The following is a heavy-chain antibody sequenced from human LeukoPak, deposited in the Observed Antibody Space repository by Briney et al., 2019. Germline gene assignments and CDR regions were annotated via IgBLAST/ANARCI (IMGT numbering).Heavy chain of an antibody. CDR1: GGSVNNGGYY. CDR3: ARGKIQLWAFDY. CDR2: IYHSGST. J-gene: IGHJ4*02. Sequence: SETLSLTCTVSGGSVNNGGYYWSWIRQPPGKGLEWIGYIYHSGSTYYNPSLKSRVTISVDRSKNQFSLKLSSVTAADTAVYYCARGKIQLWAFDYWGQGTLVTVSS. V-gene: IGHV4-30-2*01. D-gene: IGHD5-18*01.